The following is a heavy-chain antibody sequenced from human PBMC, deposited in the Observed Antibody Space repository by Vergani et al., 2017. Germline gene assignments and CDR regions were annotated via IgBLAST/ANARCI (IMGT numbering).Heavy chain of an antibody. CDR3: ASEAGVGYCSSTSCYVWFDP. D-gene: IGHD2-2*01. J-gene: IGHJ5*02. CDR2: INAGNGNT. V-gene: IGHV1-3*01. CDR1: GYTFTSYA. Sequence: QVQLVQSGAEVKKPGASVKVSCKASGYTFTSYAMHWVRQAPXQRLEWMGWINAGNGNTKYSQKFQGRVTITRDTSASTAYMELSSLRSEDTAVYYCASEAGVGYCSSTSCYVWFDPWGQGTLVTVSS.